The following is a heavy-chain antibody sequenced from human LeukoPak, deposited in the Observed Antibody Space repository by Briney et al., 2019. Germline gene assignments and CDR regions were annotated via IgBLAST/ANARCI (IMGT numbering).Heavy chain of an antibody. Sequence: GGSLRLPLAASGFTFSSYAMSWVRQAPGKGLEWVSAFSGSGGSTYYADSVKGRFTISRDNSKNTLYLQMNSLRAEDTAVYYCAKEGGSGSFIVYYYMDVWGKGTTVTVSS. CDR2: FSGSGGST. D-gene: IGHD3-10*01. CDR3: AKEGGSGSFIVYYYMDV. J-gene: IGHJ6*03. V-gene: IGHV3-23*01. CDR1: GFTFSSYA.